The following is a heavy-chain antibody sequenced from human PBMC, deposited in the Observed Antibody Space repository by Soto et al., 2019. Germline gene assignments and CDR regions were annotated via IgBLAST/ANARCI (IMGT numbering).Heavy chain of an antibody. V-gene: IGHV5-51*01. CDR2: FDPGDSDT. CDR1: GYSFTSYW. D-gene: IGHD2-2*01. Sequence: PGESLKISCKGSGYSFTSYWIGWVRQMPGKGLEWMGIFDPGDSDTSYSPSFQGHVTISADKSISTAYLQWSSLKASDTAMYYCASSPRGYCSSTSCRELGNYYGMDVWGQGTTVTVS. J-gene: IGHJ6*02. CDR3: ASSPRGYCSSTSCRELGNYYGMDV.